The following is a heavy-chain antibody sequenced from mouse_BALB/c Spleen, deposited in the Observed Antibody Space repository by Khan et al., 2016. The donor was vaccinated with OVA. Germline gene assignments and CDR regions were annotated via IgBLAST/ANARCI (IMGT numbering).Heavy chain of an antibody. V-gene: IGHV3-2*02. CDR1: GYSLTSDYA. J-gene: IGHJ3*01. Sequence: EVQLQESGPGLVKPSQSLSLTCTVTGYSLTSDYAWNWIRQFPGNRLEWMGYINYSGSTSKKPSLKSRMSISRDTSKNQIFLQLNSVTTEDTATYYCVRGRSYWGQGTLVTVSA. CDR2: INYSGST. CDR3: VRGRSY.